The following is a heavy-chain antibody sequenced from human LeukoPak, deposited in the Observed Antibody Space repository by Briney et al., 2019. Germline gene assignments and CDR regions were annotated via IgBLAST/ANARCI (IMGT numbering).Heavy chain of an antibody. CDR2: ITSSGDTI. CDR1: VFPFSRYS. V-gene: IGHV3-48*01. D-gene: IGHD6-19*01. J-gene: IGHJ4*02. Sequence: GGSLRLSCTTSVFPFSRYSMNWVRQAPGKGLEWVSYITSSGDTIYYADSVKGRFTISRDNAKNSVYLQMNSLRAEDTAVYYCAKAEPIAVEMYYFDYWGQGTLVTVSS. CDR3: AKAEPIAVEMYYFDY.